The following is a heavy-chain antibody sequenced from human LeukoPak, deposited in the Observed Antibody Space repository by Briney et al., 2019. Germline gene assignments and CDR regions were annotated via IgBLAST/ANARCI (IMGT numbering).Heavy chain of an antibody. V-gene: IGHV4-39*01. Sequence: ASETLSLTCTVSGGSISSGDYYWGWIRQPPGRDLEWIGSIYSSGNTYYNPSLESRVTISVDTSKNQLSLKLTSATAADTSVYYCARHSGLRSPFDPWGQGTLVTVSS. CDR1: GGSISSGDYY. CDR2: IYSSGNT. D-gene: IGHD3-3*01. CDR3: ARHSGLRSPFDP. J-gene: IGHJ5*02.